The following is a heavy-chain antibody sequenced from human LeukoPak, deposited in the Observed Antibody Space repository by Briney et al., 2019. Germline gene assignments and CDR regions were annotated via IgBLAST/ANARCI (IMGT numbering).Heavy chain of an antibody. CDR3: ARGGLLDCGGDCYSLDYFDY. CDR2: MNPNSGNT. CDR1: GYTFTSYD. Sequence: GASVKVSCKVSGYTFTSYDINWVQQATGQGLEWMGWMNPNSGNTGYAQKFQGRVTMTRNTSISTAYMELSSLRSEDTAVYYCARGGLLDCGGDCYSLDYFDYWGQGTLVTVSS. D-gene: IGHD2-21*02. V-gene: IGHV1-8*01. J-gene: IGHJ4*02.